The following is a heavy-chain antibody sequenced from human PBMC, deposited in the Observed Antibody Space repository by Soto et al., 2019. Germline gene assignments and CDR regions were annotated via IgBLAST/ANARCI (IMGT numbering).Heavy chain of an antibody. CDR2: IYDSGSS. Sequence: SETLSLTCTVSGASISSGDYFWSWIRQSPGKGLQWIGDIYDSGSSYYNPSLKSRVTMSVDTSKNQFSLKLSSVTAADTAVYYCAREKGYISGPKNFDYWGQGTLVTVS. CDR3: AREKGYISGPKNFDY. J-gene: IGHJ4*02. D-gene: IGHD5-12*01. V-gene: IGHV4-30-4*01. CDR1: GASISSGDYF.